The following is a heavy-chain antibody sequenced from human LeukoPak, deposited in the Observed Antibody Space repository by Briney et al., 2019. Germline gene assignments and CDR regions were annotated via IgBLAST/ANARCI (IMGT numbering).Heavy chain of an antibody. CDR2: LYYSEST. CDR1: GGSISSSSYY. J-gene: IGHJ4*02. CDR3: TRDRYDLWSGYLAGAPKFYFDS. V-gene: IGHV4-39*07. D-gene: IGHD3-3*01. Sequence: SETLSLTCTVSGGSISSSSYYWGWIRQPPGGGVEGIGSLYYSESTYYNPALKSRVTISVDTSKNQFSLKLSSVTAADTALYYCTRDRYDLWSGYLAGAPKFYFDSWGQGTLVSVSS.